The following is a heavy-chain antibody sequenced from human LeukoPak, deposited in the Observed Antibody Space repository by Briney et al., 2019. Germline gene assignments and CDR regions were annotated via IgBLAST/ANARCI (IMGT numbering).Heavy chain of an antibody. Sequence: SGPTLVNPSETLSLTCTVSGVSTTNGIYYWAWIRQPPGKGLEWIGSVHNVGSTYYNLSLGSRVTMSIDTSKNQFSLRLNSVTAADTAVYYCARHAEYNSGWHFYLDHWGQGILVTVSS. D-gene: IGHD6-19*01. V-gene: IGHV4-39*01. CDR1: GVSTTNGIYY. CDR2: VHNVGST. CDR3: ARHAEYNSGWHFYLDH. J-gene: IGHJ4*02.